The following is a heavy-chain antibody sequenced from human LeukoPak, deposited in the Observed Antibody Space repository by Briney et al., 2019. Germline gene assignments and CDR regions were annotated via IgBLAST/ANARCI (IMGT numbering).Heavy chain of an antibody. V-gene: IGHV4-59*01. CDR2: ICYSGST. CDR3: ARGLTYFYDSSGYYYLD. D-gene: IGHD3-22*01. J-gene: IGHJ4*02. Sequence: SETLSLTCTVSGGSISSYYCSWIRQPPGKGLESIGYICYSGSTNYNPTLKSRVNTSLDTSKNQFSLKLSSVTDADTAVYYCARGLTYFYDSSGYYYLDWGQGTLVTVS. CDR1: GGSISSYY.